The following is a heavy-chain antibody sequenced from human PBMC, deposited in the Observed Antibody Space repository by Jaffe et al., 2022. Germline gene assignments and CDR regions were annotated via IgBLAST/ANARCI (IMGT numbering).Heavy chain of an antibody. CDR1: GGSISSSNW. CDR3: ARALKQWEPVSGEAEYYFDY. D-gene: IGHD1-26*01. CDR2: IYHSGST. Sequence: QVQLQESGPGLVKPSGTLSLTCAVSGGSISSSNWWSWIRQPPGKGLEWIGEIYHSGSTNYNPSLKSRVTISVDKSKNQFSLKLSSVTAADTAVYYCARALKQWEPVSGEAEYYFDYWGQGTLVTVSS. V-gene: IGHV4-4*02. J-gene: IGHJ4*02.